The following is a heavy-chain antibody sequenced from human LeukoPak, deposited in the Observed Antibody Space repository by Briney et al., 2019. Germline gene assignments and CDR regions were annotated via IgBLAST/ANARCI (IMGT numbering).Heavy chain of an antibody. CDR3: AKDASTGYYYFDY. CDR1: GFTFSGYA. D-gene: IGHD3-22*01. Sequence: GGSLRLSCAASGFTFSGYAMSWVRQAPGKGLEWVSAISGSGGSTYYADSVKGRFTISRDNSKNTLYLQMSSLRAEDTAIYYCAKDASTGYYYFDYWGQGTLVTVSS. J-gene: IGHJ4*02. CDR2: ISGSGGST. V-gene: IGHV3-23*01.